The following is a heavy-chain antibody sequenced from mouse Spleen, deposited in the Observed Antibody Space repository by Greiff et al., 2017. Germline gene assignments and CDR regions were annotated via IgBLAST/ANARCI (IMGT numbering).Heavy chain of an antibody. D-gene: IGHD2-12*01. CDR3: ARPGSYYSYDGEAWFAY. CDR1: GFTFSDYG. CDR2: ISSGSSTI. Sequence: EVKLVESGGGLVKPGGSLKLSCAASGFTFSDYGMHWVRQAPEKGLEWVAYISSGSSTIYYADTVKGRFTISRDNAKNTLFLQMTSLRSEDTAMYYCARPGSYYSYDGEAWFAYWGQGTLVTVSA. V-gene: IGHV5-17*01. J-gene: IGHJ3*01.